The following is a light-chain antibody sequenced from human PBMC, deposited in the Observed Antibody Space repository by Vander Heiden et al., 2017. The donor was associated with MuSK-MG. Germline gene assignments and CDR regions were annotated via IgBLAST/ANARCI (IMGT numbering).Light chain of an antibody. CDR2: YDS. CDR1: NIGSKS. J-gene: IGLJ1*01. CDR3: QVWDSRSDHPYV. Sequence: SYVLTQPPSVSVAPGKTARITCGGNNIGSKSVHWYQQKPGQAPVLVIYYDSDRPSGIPERFSGSNSGNTATLTISRVEAGDEADYYCQVWDSRSDHPYVFGTGTKVTVL. V-gene: IGLV3-21*04.